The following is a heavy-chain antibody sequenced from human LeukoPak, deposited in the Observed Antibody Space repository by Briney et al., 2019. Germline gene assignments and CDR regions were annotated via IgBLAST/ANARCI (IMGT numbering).Heavy chain of an antibody. CDR1: GASFTGYY. D-gene: IGHD3-10*01. CDR2: FTHIGNT. Sequence: PSETLSLTCTVYGASFTGYYWSWIRQPPGKGLEWIGEFTHIGNTNYSPSLESRVTISVDPSKNQFSLKLSSVTAADKAVYYCARGNRRLAYYGSGSRLPFDYWGQGTLVTVSS. CDR3: ARGNRRLAYYGSGSRLPFDY. J-gene: IGHJ4*02. V-gene: IGHV4-34*01.